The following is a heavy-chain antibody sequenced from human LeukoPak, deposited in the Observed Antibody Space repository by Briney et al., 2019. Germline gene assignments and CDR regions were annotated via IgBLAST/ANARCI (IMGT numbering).Heavy chain of an antibody. D-gene: IGHD3-22*01. J-gene: IGHJ4*02. Sequence: GGSLRLSCAASGFTFSSYAMSWVRQAPGKGLEWVSAICGSGGSTYYADSVKGRFTISRDNSKNTLYLQMNSLRAEDTAVYYCAKSDYYDSSGYYYGSDYWGQGTLVTVSS. CDR3: AKSDYYDSSGYYYGSDY. CDR2: ICGSGGST. CDR1: GFTFSSYA. V-gene: IGHV3-23*01.